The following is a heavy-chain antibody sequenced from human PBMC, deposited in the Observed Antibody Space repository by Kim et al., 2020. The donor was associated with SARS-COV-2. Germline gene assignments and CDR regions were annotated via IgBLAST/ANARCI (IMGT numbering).Heavy chain of an antibody. Sequence: ASVKVSCKASGYTFTSYGISWVRQAPGQGLEWMGWISAYNGNTNYAQKLQGRVTMTTYTSTSTAYMELRSLRSDDTAVYYCARRTPRAAAGTLIYYYYYGMDVWGQGTTVTVSS. J-gene: IGHJ6*02. CDR2: ISAYNGNT. CDR1: GYTFTSYG. CDR3: ARRTPRAAAGTLIYYYYYGMDV. D-gene: IGHD6-13*01. V-gene: IGHV1-18*01.